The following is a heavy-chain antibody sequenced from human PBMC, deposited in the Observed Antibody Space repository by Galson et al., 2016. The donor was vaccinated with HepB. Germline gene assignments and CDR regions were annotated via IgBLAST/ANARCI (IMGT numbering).Heavy chain of an antibody. J-gene: IGHJ4*02. CDR1: GFTFSTYG. V-gene: IGHV3-33*01. D-gene: IGHD5-12*01. CDR3: ASEAPILAPTLDY. Sequence: SLRLSCAASGFTFSTYGMHWVRQAPGKGLEWVAVIWYDGSNKYYADSVRGRFTIPRDNSKNTLYLQMNSLRAEDTAVYYCASEAPILAPTLDYWGQGTLVIVSS. CDR2: IWYDGSNK.